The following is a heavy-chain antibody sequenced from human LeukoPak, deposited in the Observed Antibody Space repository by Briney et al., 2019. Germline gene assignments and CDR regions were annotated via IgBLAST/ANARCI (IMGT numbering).Heavy chain of an antibody. CDR1: EFTFSGYA. V-gene: IGHV3-23*01. CDR2: ISGSGGST. D-gene: IGHD3-10*01. J-gene: IGHJ6*03. Sequence: GGSLRLSCVASEFTFSGYAMSWVPQVPGKSLEWVSDISGSGGSTYYADSVKGRFTNSRDNSKNTLYLQINSLRAEDTAVYYCAKDRQGFGFGEQLDYYYMDVWGKGTTVTVSS. CDR3: AKDRQGFGFGEQLDYYYMDV.